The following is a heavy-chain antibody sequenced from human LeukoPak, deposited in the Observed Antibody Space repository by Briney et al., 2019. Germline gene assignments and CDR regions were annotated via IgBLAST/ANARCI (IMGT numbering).Heavy chain of an antibody. CDR2: IDHSGST. Sequence: LETLSLTCAVYGGSFSGYYWSWIRQPPGKGLEWIGEIDHSGSTNYNPSLKSRVTISVDTSKNQFSLKLSSVTAADTAVYYCARVGIAVAGIDYWGQGTLVTVSS. CDR1: GGSFSGYY. V-gene: IGHV4-34*01. J-gene: IGHJ4*02. CDR3: ARVGIAVAGIDY. D-gene: IGHD6-19*01.